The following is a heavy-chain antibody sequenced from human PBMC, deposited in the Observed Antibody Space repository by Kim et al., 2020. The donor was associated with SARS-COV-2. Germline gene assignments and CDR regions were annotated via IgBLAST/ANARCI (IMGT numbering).Heavy chain of an antibody. CDR3: ARRFRGLFYDY. Sequence: SETLSLTCTVSGGSISSSSYYWGWIRQPPGKGLEWIGSIYYSGSTYYNPSLKSRVTISVDTSKNQFSLKLSSVTAADTAVYYCARRFRGLFYDYWGQGT. CDR1: GGSISSSSYY. D-gene: IGHD3-22*01. J-gene: IGHJ4*02. CDR2: IYYSGST. V-gene: IGHV4-39*01.